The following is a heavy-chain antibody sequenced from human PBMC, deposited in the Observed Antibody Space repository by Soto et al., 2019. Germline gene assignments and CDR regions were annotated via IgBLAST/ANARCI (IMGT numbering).Heavy chain of an antibody. CDR3: AKDQMGRGWRTLDS. Sequence: QVQMVESGGGVVQPGTSLRLSCVVTGLTFSGYGMHWVRQAPGKGLEWVADITYDGSSTYYADAVKGRFTVSRDNSKNILYLQMTSLRGDDTAMYNCAKDQMGRGWRTLDSWGQGTLAIVSS. D-gene: IGHD3-10*01. V-gene: IGHV3-30*18. CDR1: GLTFSGYG. CDR2: ITYDGSST. J-gene: IGHJ4*02.